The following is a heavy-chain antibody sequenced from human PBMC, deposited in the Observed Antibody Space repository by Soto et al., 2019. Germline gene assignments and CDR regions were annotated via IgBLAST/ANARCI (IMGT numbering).Heavy chain of an antibody. J-gene: IGHJ4*02. CDR1: GFSLSTSRVG. CDR3: ARYLIFGDYMDYFYA. CDR2: IYWDDDK. V-gene: IGHV2-5*02. Sequence: QITLKESGPTLVKPKQTLTLTCTFSGFSLSTSRVGVGWIRQPPGKALEWLALIYWDDDKLYSPHLKTRLTITKDTAKNLVVLTMTNMDPVDTATYYCARYLIFGDYMDYFYAWGQGTLVTVSS. D-gene: IGHD4-17*01.